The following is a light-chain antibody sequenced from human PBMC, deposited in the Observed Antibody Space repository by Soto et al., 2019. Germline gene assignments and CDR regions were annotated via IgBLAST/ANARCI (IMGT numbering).Light chain of an antibody. CDR1: SSDVGFYNF. Sequence: QSVLTQPPSASGSPGQSVTISCTGASSDVGFYNFVSWYQQHPGKPPKLIIYEVTQRPSGVPDRFSGSRSGNTASLTVSGLQAEDEADYYCISYAGSNNFEGYVVFGGGTKLTVL. J-gene: IGLJ2*01. V-gene: IGLV2-8*01. CDR2: EVT. CDR3: ISYAGSNNFEGYVV.